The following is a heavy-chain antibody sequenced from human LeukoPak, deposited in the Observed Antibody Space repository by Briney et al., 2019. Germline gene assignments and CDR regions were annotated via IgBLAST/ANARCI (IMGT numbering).Heavy chain of an antibody. V-gene: IGHV3-21*01. Sequence: PGGSLRLSCAASGFTFSSYSMNWVRQAPGQGLEWVSSISSSSSYIYYADSVKGRFTISRDNAKNSLYLQMNSLRAEDTAVYYCAREDSSGLHFDYWGQGTLVTVSS. D-gene: IGHD3-22*01. J-gene: IGHJ4*02. CDR1: GFTFSSYS. CDR2: ISSSSSYI. CDR3: AREDSSGLHFDY.